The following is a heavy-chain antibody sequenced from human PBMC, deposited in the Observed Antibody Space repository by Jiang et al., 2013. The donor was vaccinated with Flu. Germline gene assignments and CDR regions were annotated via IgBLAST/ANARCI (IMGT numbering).Heavy chain of an antibody. CDR1: GGTFSSHA. D-gene: IGHD3-16*01. Sequence: GAEVKKPGSSVKVSCKASGGTFSSHATSWVRQAPGQGLEWMGRIIPILGIVNYAQKFQGRVTITADKSTSTAYMELNSLRSEDTAVYYCARAPSGSEGDYYYGMDVWGQGTTVTVSS. CDR3: ARAPSGSEGDYYYGMDV. CDR2: IIPILGIV. V-gene: IGHV1-69*04. J-gene: IGHJ6*02.